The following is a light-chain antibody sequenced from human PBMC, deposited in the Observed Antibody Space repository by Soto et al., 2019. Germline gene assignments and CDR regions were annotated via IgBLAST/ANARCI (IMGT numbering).Light chain of an antibody. Sequence: EVVLTQYPASLSLSPGERATLSCRASQSVGAQFAWYQQKPGQSPRLLIYGESNRASGISARFTGSGSGTDFTLTITSLEPEDSGVYFCQQRNDWGSFGGGTRIEIK. CDR3: QQRNDWGS. CDR2: GES. J-gene: IGKJ4*01. CDR1: QSVGAQ. V-gene: IGKV3-11*01.